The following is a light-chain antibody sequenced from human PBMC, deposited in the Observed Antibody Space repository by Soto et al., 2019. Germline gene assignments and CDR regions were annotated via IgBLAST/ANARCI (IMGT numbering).Light chain of an antibody. CDR2: EVT. CDR3: SSYTNINTRACV. J-gene: IGLJ1*01. V-gene: IGLV2-14*01. Sequence: SCTGTSGDIGSYNRVSWYQQHPGKAPKLIIYEVTDRPSGVSNRFSGSKSGNTASLTISGLQAEDEAEYYCSSYTNINTRACVFGTGTKVTVL. CDR1: SGDIGSYNR.